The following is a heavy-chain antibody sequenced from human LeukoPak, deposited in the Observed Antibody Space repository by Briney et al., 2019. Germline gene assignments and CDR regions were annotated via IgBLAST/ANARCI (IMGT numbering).Heavy chain of an antibody. CDR1: GLTFSRYD. Sequence: GGSLRLSCAASGLTFSRYDMHWVRQAPGKGLEWVSTIGAAGEMFYPGSVKGRFTISRDNAKNSLYLQMNSLRAEDTAVYYCARQHCSSTSCYADYWGQGTLVTVSS. V-gene: IGHV3-13*04. CDR3: ARQHCSSTSCYADY. J-gene: IGHJ4*02. D-gene: IGHD2-2*01. CDR2: IGAAGEM.